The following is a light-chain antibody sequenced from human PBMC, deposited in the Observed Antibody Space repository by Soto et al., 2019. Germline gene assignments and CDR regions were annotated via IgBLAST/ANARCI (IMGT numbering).Light chain of an antibody. CDR3: QQYNSWPLT. V-gene: IGKV3D-15*01. CDR1: QSVSSN. CDR2: DIS. J-gene: IGKJ4*01. Sequence: ETVMTQSPATLSVSPGERATLSCRASQSVSSNLAWYQQKPGQPPRLLIYDISTRATGIPTRLSGSGSGTEFTLTISSLQSEDFAVYYCQQYNSWPLTFGGGTKVDIK.